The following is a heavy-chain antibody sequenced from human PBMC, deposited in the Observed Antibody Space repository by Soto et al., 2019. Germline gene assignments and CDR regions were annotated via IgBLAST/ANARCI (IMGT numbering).Heavy chain of an antibody. CDR2: INHSGST. CDR1: GGSFSGYY. J-gene: IGHJ6*02. V-gene: IGHV4-34*01. CDR3: VRVRYYDSSGYYRGCYYYGMVV. D-gene: IGHD3-22*01. Sequence: SETLSLTCAVYGGSFSGYYWSWIRQPPGKGLEWIGEINHSGSTNYNPSLKSRVTISVDTSKNQFSLKLSSVTAADTAVYYCVRVRYYDSSGYYRGCYYYGMVVWCQGTTVTVSS.